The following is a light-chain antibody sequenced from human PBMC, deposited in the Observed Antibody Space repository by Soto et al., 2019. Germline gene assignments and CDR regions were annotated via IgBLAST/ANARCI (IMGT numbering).Light chain of an antibody. Sequence: QSALTQPASVSGSPGQSITISCTGTNIDVGGYNYVSWYQQHPGKAPRLIISDVTNRPSGDSNRFSGSKSGNTASLTISGLQAEDEADYYCNSYRSTSARYVFGTGTKLTVL. J-gene: IGLJ1*01. CDR1: NIDVGGYNY. CDR2: DVT. V-gene: IGLV2-14*01. CDR3: NSYRSTSARYV.